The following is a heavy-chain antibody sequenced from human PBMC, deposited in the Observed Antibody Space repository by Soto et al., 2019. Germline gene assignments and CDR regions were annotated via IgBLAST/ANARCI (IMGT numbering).Heavy chain of an antibody. J-gene: IGHJ4*02. Sequence: SETLSLTCTVSGGSISSYYWSWIRQPPGKGLEWIGYIYYNVNTNYNPSLKSRVAISVDTSKNQFSLTVTSVTAADTAVYYCARRIVDKETFDYGVQGTLVTVS. V-gene: IGHV4-59*08. D-gene: IGHD1-26*01. CDR1: GGSISSYY. CDR2: IYYNVNT. CDR3: ARRIVDKETFDY.